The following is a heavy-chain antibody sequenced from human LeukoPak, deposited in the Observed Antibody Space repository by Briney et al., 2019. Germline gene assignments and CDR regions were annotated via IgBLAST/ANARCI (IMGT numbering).Heavy chain of an antibody. CDR1: GFTFTTYS. CDR2: ISSGSSAI. Sequence: GGSLRLSCEASGFTFTTYSMTWVRQAPGKGLEWVSIISSGSSAIFSADALKGRFTISRDDAKNLLYLDMNSLRAEDTAVYYCARTKYSGSSADYWGQGTLVTVSS. D-gene: IGHD6-6*01. V-gene: IGHV3-21*01. J-gene: IGHJ4*02. CDR3: ARTKYSGSSADY.